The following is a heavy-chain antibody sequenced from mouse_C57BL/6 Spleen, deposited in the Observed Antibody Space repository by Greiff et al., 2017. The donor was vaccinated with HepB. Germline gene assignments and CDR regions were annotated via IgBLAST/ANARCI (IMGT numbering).Heavy chain of an antibody. CDR2: ISYDGSN. CDR1: GYSITSGYY. Sequence: EVKLMESGPGLVKPSQSLSLTCSVTGYSITSGYYWNWIRQFPGNKLEWMGYISYDGSNNYNPSLKNRISITRDTSKNQFFLKLNSVTTEDTATYYCASRLAGFAYWGQGTLVTVSA. J-gene: IGHJ3*01. CDR3: ASRLAGFAY. V-gene: IGHV3-6*01.